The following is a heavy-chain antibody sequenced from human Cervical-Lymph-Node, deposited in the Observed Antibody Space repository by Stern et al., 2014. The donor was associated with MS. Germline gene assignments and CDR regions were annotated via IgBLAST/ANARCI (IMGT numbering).Heavy chain of an antibody. CDR3: ARATDL. CDR2: IYYSGTT. V-gene: IGHV4-59*11. J-gene: IGHJ5*02. CDR1: GASIDHHF. Sequence: QVQLQESGPGLLRPSETLSLTCTVSGASIDHHFWSWIRQPPGKGLEWIGYIYYSGTTNYNASHKGRVAISIDTSRTQFSLRLSSVTAADTAVYYCARATDLWGQGTLVAVSS.